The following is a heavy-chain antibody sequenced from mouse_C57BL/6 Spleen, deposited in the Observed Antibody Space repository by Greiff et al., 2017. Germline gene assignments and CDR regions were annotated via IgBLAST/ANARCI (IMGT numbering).Heavy chain of an antibody. CDR1: GFNIKDDY. Sequence: EVKLQESGAELVRPGASVKLSCTASGFNIKDDYMHWVKQRPEQGLEWIGWIDPENGDTEYASKFQGKATITADTSSNTAYLQLGSLASEDTAVYYCAVVLGVYSNYGLFAYWGQGTLVTVSA. D-gene: IGHD2-5*01. CDR2: IDPENGDT. J-gene: IGHJ3*01. V-gene: IGHV14-4*01. CDR3: AVVLGVYSNYGLFAY.